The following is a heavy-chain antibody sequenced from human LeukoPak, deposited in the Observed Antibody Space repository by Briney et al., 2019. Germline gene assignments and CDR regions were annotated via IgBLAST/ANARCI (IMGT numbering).Heavy chain of an antibody. CDR2: ISSSSSYI. Sequence: GGSLRLSCAASGFTFSSYSMNWVRQAPGKGLEWVSSISSSSSYIYYADSVKGRFTISRDNAKNSLYLQMNSLRAEDTAVYYCATYMVRGDESDYWGQGTLVTASS. V-gene: IGHV3-21*01. J-gene: IGHJ4*02. D-gene: IGHD3-10*01. CDR3: ATYMVRGDESDY. CDR1: GFTFSSYS.